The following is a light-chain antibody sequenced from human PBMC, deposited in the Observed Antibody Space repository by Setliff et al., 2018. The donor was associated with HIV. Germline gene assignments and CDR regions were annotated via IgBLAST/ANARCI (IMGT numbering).Light chain of an antibody. V-gene: IGKV1-39*01. CDR2: RAS. Sequence: DIQMTQSPSSLSASVGDRVTITCRTSHTIDSNYFNWYQHKPGEAPKLLISRASTLPSGVPSRFSGSGSGTHFTLTISSLQPEDIATYYCQQTNWTPLTFGEGTKVDIK. CDR3: QQTNWTPLT. J-gene: IGKJ4*01. CDR1: HTIDSNY.